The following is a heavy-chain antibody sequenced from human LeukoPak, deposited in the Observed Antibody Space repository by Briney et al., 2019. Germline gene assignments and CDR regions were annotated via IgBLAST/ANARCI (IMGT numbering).Heavy chain of an antibody. J-gene: IGHJ4*02. CDR3: ASSLVRGVIIHDY. CDR1: GGSISSHY. V-gene: IGHV4-59*11. CDR2: IYYSGST. D-gene: IGHD3-10*01. Sequence: SETLSLTCTVSGGSISSHYWSWIRQPPGKGLEWIGYIYYSGSTNYNPSLKSRVTISVDTSKNQFSLKLSSVTAADTAVYYCASSLVRGVIIHDYWGQGTLVTVSS.